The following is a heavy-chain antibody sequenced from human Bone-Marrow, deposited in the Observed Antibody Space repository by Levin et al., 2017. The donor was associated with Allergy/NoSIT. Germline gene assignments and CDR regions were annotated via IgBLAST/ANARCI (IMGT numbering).Heavy chain of an antibody. D-gene: IGHD2-15*01. V-gene: IGHV3-9*01. CDR3: TKDEPLYCSGVGCYFDY. CDR2: ISLNSGSI. CDR1: GFRFDDYA. Sequence: SCAASGFRFDDYAMHWVRQAPGKGLEWVSGISLNSGSIGYADSVKGRFIISRDNAKNSLYLQMNSLRAEDTAFYYCTKDEPLYCSGVGCYFDYWGQGTLVTVSS. J-gene: IGHJ4*02.